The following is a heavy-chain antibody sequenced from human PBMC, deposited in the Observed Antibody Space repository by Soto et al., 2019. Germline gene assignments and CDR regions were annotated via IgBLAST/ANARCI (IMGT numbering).Heavy chain of an antibody. CDR2: FYYSGNT. V-gene: IGHV4-39*01. J-gene: IGHJ4*02. Sequence: QLQLQESGPGLVKPSETLSLTCTVSGGSIRSSGYYWGWIRQSPGRGLEWIGNFYYSGNTYYNSSLKSRVTISIDTSKNQFSLKLSSVTAADTAVYYCATLPDWGSGSNWGQGTLVTVSS. CDR1: GGSIRSSGYY. D-gene: IGHD3-10*01. CDR3: ATLPDWGSGSN.